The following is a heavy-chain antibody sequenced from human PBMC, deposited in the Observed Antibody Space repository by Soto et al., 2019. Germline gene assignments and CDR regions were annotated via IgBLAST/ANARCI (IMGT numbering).Heavy chain of an antibody. CDR1: GFTFSSYA. Sequence: PGGSLRLSCAASGFTFSSYAMSWVRQAPGKGLEWVSTISGSGDNTFYADSVKGRLTISRDNSKNTLYLPMSSLRAEDTAVYYCAKPYSSSWYGPFDYWGQGTLVTVSS. CDR3: AKPYSSSWYGPFDY. D-gene: IGHD6-13*01. V-gene: IGHV3-23*01. CDR2: ISGSGDNT. J-gene: IGHJ4*02.